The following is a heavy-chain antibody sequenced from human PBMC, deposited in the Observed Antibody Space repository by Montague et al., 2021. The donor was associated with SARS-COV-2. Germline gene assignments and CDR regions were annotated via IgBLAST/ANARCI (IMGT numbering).Heavy chain of an antibody. D-gene: IGHD5-18*01. Sequence: SETLSLTCTVSGGSISSYYWSWIRQPSGKGLEWIGYIYYSGSTNXNPSLKSRVTISVDTSKNQFSLKLSSVTAADTAVYYCARGNTWEGYSYGFDYWGQGTLVTVSS. J-gene: IGHJ4*02. CDR1: GGSISSYY. CDR3: ARGNTWEGYSYGFDY. CDR2: IYYSGST. V-gene: IGHV4-59*01.